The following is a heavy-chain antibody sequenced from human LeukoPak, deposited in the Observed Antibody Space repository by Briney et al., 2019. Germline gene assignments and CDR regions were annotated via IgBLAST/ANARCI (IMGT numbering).Heavy chain of an antibody. CDR2: IIPIFGTA. V-gene: IGHV1-69*13. J-gene: IGHJ3*02. Sequence: SVKVSCKASGGTFSSYAISWVRQAPGQGLEWMGGIIPIFGTANYAQKFQGRVTITADESTSTAYMELSSLRSEDTAVYYCARVCSSTSCYPGYDAFDIWGQGTMVTVSS. CDR1: GGTFSSYA. D-gene: IGHD2-2*01. CDR3: ARVCSSTSCYPGYDAFDI.